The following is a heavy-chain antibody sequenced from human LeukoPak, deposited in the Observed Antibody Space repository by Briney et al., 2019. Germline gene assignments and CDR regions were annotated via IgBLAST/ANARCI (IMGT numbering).Heavy chain of an antibody. CDR3: ARTPTRMVAGD. J-gene: IGHJ4*02. D-gene: IGHD4/OR15-4a*01. Sequence: GGSLRLSCTASGFTFSSYSMNWVRRAPGKGLEWVSSISSRSSYIYYADSVKGRFTISRDNAKNSLYLQMNSLRAEDTAVYYCARTPTRMVAGDWGQGTLVTVSS. CDR1: GFTFSSYS. V-gene: IGHV3-21*01. CDR2: ISSRSSYI.